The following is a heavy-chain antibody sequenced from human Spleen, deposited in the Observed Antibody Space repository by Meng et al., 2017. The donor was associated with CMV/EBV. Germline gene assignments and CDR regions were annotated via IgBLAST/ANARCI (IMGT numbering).Heavy chain of an antibody. CDR1: GFTFNSFG. D-gene: IGHD6-6*01. Sequence: GGSLRLSCAVSGFTFNSFGLNWVRLAPGKGLEWVSSISSGSTYMYYADSVKGRFTISRDNAKNTLYLQMSSLRAEDTAVYYCGRGGWYSTSSKDYWGQGTLVTVSS. V-gene: IGHV3-21*01. J-gene: IGHJ4*02. CDR2: ISSGSTYM. CDR3: GRGGWYSTSSKDY.